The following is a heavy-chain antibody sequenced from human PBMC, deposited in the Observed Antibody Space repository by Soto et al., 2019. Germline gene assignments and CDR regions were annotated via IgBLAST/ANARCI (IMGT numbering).Heavy chain of an antibody. D-gene: IGHD3-22*01. CDR3: AREGGSYDSGGFLIRGAFDV. CDR2: IHHRGNT. V-gene: IGHV4-31*03. J-gene: IGHJ3*01. CDR1: GGSISSGDYY. Sequence: QVQLQQSGPGLVKPSQTLSLTCTVSGGSISSGDYYWNWIRQHPEKGLEWIGSIHHRGNTYYSPSLESRSSISIDTSKKQFSLRLSSVTAADTAVYYCAREGGSYDSGGFLIRGAFDVWGQGTTVTVSP.